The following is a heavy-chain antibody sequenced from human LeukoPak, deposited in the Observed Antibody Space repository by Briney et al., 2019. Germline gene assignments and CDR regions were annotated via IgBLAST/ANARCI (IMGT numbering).Heavy chain of an antibody. Sequence: GRSLRLSCAASGFTFSSYGMHWVRQAPGKGMERVAVISYDGSNKYYADSVKGRFTISRDNSKNTLYLQMNSLRAEDTAVYYCAKHSAGYDAFDIWGQGTMVTVSS. CDR3: AKHSAGYDAFDI. CDR2: ISYDGSNK. D-gene: IGHD3-22*01. V-gene: IGHV3-30*18. J-gene: IGHJ3*02. CDR1: GFTFSSYG.